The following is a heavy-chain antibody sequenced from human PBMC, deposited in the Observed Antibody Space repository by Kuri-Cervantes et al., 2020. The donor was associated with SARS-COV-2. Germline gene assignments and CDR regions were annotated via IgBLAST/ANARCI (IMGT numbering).Heavy chain of an antibody. D-gene: IGHD5-24*01. V-gene: IGHV1-45*02. CDR3: ARSGPGAISREDGAFDI. CDR1: GVSFDYRF. J-gene: IGHJ3*02. Sequence: SVKVSCKASGVSFDYRFLHWVRQAPGKALEWMGWITPFNGNTNYAQRFQDRVTITRDRSMSTACMELSSLRFEDTAMYYCARSGPGAISREDGAFDIWGQGTMVTVSS. CDR2: ITPFNGNT.